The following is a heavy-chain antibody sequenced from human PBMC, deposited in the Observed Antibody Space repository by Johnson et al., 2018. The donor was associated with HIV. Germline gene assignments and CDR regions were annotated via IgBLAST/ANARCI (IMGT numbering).Heavy chain of an antibody. CDR1: GFTFSDYY. CDR2: IFSVGNT. CDR3: AKEVVSGWYPAGSCDI. J-gene: IGHJ3*02. D-gene: IGHD6-19*01. V-gene: IGHV3-66*01. Sequence: VQLVESGGGLVKPGGSLRLSCAASGFTFSDYYMSWIRQAPGKGLEWVSLIFSVGNTYYADSVKGRFTISRDNSKNTLYLQMNSLRAEDTAVYYCAKEVVSGWYPAGSCDIWGQGTMVTVSS.